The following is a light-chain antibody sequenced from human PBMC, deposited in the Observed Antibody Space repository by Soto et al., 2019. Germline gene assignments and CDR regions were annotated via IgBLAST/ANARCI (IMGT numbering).Light chain of an antibody. J-gene: IGKJ1*01. Sequence: EIGLTQSPGTLSLSPGERATLSCRASQSVYNNYLAWYQHKPGQAPRLLIYAASSRATGIPDRFSGSGSGTDFTLTISRLEPEDFAVYYCQPYGTSSWTFGQGTKVDIK. CDR3: QPYGTSSWT. CDR1: QSVYNNY. CDR2: AAS. V-gene: IGKV3-20*01.